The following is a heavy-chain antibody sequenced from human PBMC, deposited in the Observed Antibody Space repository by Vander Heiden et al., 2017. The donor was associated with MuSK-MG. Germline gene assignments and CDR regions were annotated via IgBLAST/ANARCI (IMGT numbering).Heavy chain of an antibody. CDR3: ARLGVDILTGYYNDY. J-gene: IGHJ4*02. Sequence: QLQLQESGPGLVKPSETLSLTCTVSGGSISSSSYYWGWIRQPPGKGLEWIGSIYYSGSTYYNPSLKSRVTISVDTSKNQFSLKLSSVTAADTAVYYCARLGVDILTGYYNDYWGQGTLVTVSS. CDR2: IYYSGST. D-gene: IGHD3-9*01. CDR1: GGSISSSSYY. V-gene: IGHV4-39*01.